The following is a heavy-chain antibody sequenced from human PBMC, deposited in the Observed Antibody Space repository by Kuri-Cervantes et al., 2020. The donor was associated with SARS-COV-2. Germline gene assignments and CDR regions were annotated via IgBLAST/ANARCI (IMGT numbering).Heavy chain of an antibody. J-gene: IGHJ4*02. D-gene: IGHD3-3*01. V-gene: IGHV4-39*07. CDR2: IYYSGST. Sequence: GSLRLSCTVSGGSISSSSYYWGWIRQPPGKGLEWIGSIYYSGSTYYNPSLKSRVTISVDTSKNQSSLKLSSVTAADTAVYYCARATTYYDFWGGYSFDYWGQGTLVTVSS. CDR1: GGSISSSSYY. CDR3: ARATTYYDFWGGYSFDY.